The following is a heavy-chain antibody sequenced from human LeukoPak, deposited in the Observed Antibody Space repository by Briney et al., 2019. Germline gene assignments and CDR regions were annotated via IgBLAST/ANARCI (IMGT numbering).Heavy chain of an antibody. CDR1: GFTFSSYS. J-gene: IGHJ3*02. D-gene: IGHD3-9*01. Sequence: GGSLRLSCAASGFTFSSYSMNWVRQAPGKGLEWVSYISSSSSTICYADSVKGRFTISRDNSKNTLYLQMNRLRVEDTAVYYCARATLSITIFDTAFDIWGQGTMVTVSS. CDR3: ARATLSITIFDTAFDI. V-gene: IGHV3-48*01. CDR2: ISSSSSTI.